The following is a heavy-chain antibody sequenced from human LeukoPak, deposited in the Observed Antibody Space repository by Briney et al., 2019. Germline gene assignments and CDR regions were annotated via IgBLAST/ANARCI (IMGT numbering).Heavy chain of an antibody. J-gene: IGHJ1*01. V-gene: IGHV3-7*02. D-gene: IGHD6-13*01. CDR2: INPDGSAT. CDR1: GFTYSRYW. Sequence: PGRTLRLSCSATGFTYSRYWMSWVRQAPGQGLEWVANINPDGSATYYVDSVKGRFTISRDNAKNSMYLQMNSVRAEDTAVYYCASPPVATGGNVYFHHWGQGTLVTVSS. CDR3: ASPPVATGGNVYFHH.